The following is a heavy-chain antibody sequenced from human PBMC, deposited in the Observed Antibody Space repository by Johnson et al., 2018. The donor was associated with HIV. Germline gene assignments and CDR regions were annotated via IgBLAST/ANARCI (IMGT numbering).Heavy chain of an antibody. D-gene: IGHD2-15*01. CDR2: ISSSGSTI. Sequence: QVQLVESGGGLVKPGGSLRLSCAASGFTFSDYYMSWIRQAPGKGLEWVSYISSSGSTIYYADSVKGRCTISRDNAKNSLYLQMTSLGAEDTAVYYCARARIRDRGDAFYIWGQGTMVTVSS. CDR3: ARARIRDRGDAFYI. CDR1: GFTFSDYY. V-gene: IGHV3-11*04. J-gene: IGHJ3*02.